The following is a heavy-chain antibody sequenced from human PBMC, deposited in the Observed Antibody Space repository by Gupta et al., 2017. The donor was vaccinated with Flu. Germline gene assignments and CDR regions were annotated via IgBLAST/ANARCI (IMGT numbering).Heavy chain of an antibody. V-gene: IGHV3-48*03. CDR1: GFTVSNYE. Sequence: EVQLVESGGGLVQPGGSLRLSGVASGFTVSNYEISWVRLAPGKRLELVSYISRNDVKYDTDSVKGRCTISRDNAKNSVYLQMNSLRAEETAFYYCVRGHWDYWGQGNRGTVSS. CDR3: VRGHWDY. CDR2: ISRNDVK. J-gene: IGHJ4*02.